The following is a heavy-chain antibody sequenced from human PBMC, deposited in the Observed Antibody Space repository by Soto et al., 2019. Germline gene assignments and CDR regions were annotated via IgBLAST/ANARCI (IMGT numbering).Heavy chain of an antibody. CDR1: GGSFSAYY. J-gene: IGHJ4*02. CDR3: AREVSLSIDY. Sequence: SETLSLTCAVYGGSFSAYYWSWIRQPPGKGLEWIGEINHSGRTNYNPSLKSRVNISVDTSKHQFSLKVSSVTAADTAVYYCAREVSLSIDYWGQGTLVTVS. CDR2: INHSGRT. V-gene: IGHV4-34*01.